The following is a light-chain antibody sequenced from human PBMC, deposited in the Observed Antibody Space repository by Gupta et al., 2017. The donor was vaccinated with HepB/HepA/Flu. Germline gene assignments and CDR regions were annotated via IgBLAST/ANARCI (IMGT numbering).Light chain of an antibody. CDR3: QQYYYTPIT. J-gene: IGKJ5*01. Sequence: DIVMTQSPDSLAVSLGERATINCKSSQNVLYPNNKDFLAWYQQKPGHPPKLLISWASTRESVVPSRFGGSGSGTDFTITSSSLQAEDVAVYYCQQYYYTPITFGQGTRLEIK. CDR1: QNVLYPNNKDF. V-gene: IGKV4-1*01. CDR2: WAS.